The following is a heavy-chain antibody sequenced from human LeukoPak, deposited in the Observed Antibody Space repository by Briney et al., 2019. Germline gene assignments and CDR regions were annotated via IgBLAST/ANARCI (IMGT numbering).Heavy chain of an antibody. Sequence: SVKVSCKASRGTFSSYAISWVRQAPGQGLEWMGGIIPIFGTANYAQKFQGRVTITADESTSTVYMELRSLRSDDTAVYYCARVVSVLRYFDWLLGGAGAFDYWGQGTLVTVSS. J-gene: IGHJ4*02. V-gene: IGHV1-69*13. CDR2: IIPIFGTA. CDR1: RGTFSSYA. CDR3: ARVVSVLRYFDWLLGGAGAFDY. D-gene: IGHD3-9*01.